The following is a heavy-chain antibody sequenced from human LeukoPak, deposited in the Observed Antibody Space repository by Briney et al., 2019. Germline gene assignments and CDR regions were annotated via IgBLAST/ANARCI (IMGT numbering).Heavy chain of an antibody. V-gene: IGHV1-2*02. CDR3: ARGLVGAIAPWFDP. Sequence: GASVKVSCKASGYTFTGYYMHWVRQAPGQGLEWMGWINPNSGGTNYAQKFQGRATMTRDTSISTAYMELSRLRSDDTAVYYCARGLVGAIAPWFDPWGQGTLVTVSS. J-gene: IGHJ5*02. D-gene: IGHD1-26*01. CDR1: GYTFTGYY. CDR2: INPNSGGT.